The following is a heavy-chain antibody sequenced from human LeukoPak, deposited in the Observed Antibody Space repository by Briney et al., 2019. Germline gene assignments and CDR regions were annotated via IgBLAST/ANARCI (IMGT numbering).Heavy chain of an antibody. CDR2: IKSKTDGGTT. CDR3: TTVHLIRYYEPTSDAFDI. J-gene: IGHJ3*02. D-gene: IGHD3-22*01. CDR1: GFTFSSYA. V-gene: IGHV3-15*01. Sequence: PGGSLRLSCAASGFTFSSYAMSWVRQAPGKGLEWVGRIKSKTDGGTTDYAAPVKGRFTISRDDSKNTLYLQMNSLKTEDTAVYYCTTVHLIRYYEPTSDAFDIWGQGTMVTVSS.